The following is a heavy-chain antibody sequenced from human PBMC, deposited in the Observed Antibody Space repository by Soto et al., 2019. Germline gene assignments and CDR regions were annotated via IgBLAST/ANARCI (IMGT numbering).Heavy chain of an antibody. CDR2: IKSKTDGGTT. Sequence: WGSLGVFCASSVFTFSYAWMIWVRQAPGKGLEWVGRIKSKTDGGTTDYAAPVKGRFTISRDDSKNTLYLQMNSLKTEDTAVYYCTTVTNYYDSSGELWGQGTLVTVSS. J-gene: IGHJ4*02. D-gene: IGHD3-22*01. V-gene: IGHV3-15*01. CDR1: VFTFSYAW. CDR3: TTVTNYYDSSGEL.